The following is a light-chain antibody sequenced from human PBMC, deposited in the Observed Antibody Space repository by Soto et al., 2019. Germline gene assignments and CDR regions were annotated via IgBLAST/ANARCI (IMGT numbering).Light chain of an antibody. J-gene: IGLJ2*01. CDR1: TGAVTSSHY. V-gene: IGLV7-46*01. CDR3: LLFYSGPRV. Sequence: QAVVTQEHSLTVSPGGTVTLTCGSSTGAVTSSHYPYWFQQRPGQAPRTLIYNTSNKHSWTPARFSGSLLGGKAALTLSGAQPEDEADYYCLLFYSGPRVFGGGTKLTVL. CDR2: NTS.